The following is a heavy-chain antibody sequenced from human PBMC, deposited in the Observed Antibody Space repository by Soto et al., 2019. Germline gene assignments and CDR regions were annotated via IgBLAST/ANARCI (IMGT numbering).Heavy chain of an antibody. Sequence: QVQLQESGPGLVKPSQTLSLTCTVSGGSISSGGYYWSWIRQHPGKGLEWIGYIYYSGSTYYNPSLKRRVTISVDTSKNQFSLKLSSVTAADTAVYYCAREGYPVTTRYLWFDPWGQGTLVTVSS. J-gene: IGHJ5*02. D-gene: IGHD4-4*01. V-gene: IGHV4-31*03. CDR1: GGSISSGGYY. CDR2: IYYSGST. CDR3: AREGYPVTTRYLWFDP.